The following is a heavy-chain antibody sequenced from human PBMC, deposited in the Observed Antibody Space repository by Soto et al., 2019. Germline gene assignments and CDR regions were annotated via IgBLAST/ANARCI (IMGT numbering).Heavy chain of an antibody. V-gene: IGHV3-30*18. J-gene: IGHJ4*02. Sequence: PGGSLRLSCIASGFTFSRYGMHWVRQAPGKGLEWVAVMSYDGSNKWYADSVEGRFDVSRDNSKNTLFLEMNSLRAEETGLYYCVKNSYYETFTGFDYFDYGGQGVPVTVSS. CDR1: GFTFSRYG. CDR3: VKNSYYETFTGFDYFDY. CDR2: MSYDGSNK. D-gene: IGHD3-9*01.